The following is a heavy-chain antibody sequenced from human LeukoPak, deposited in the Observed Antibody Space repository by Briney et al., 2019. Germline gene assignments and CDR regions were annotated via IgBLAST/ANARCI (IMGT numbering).Heavy chain of an antibody. CDR3: AKESGKFDY. CDR2: ISADGGST. Sequence: PGGSLRLSCVASGLNFDGSAMHWVRQAPGKGLEWVSLISADGGSTFSADSVKGRFSISRDNSKNSLYLQMNSPRSEDTAMYYCAKESGKFDYWGQGTLVAVSS. V-gene: IGHV3-43*02. J-gene: IGHJ4*02. CDR1: GLNFDGSA.